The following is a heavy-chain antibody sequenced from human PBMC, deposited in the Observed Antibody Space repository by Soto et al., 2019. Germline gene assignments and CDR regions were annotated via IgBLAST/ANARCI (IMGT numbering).Heavy chain of an antibody. D-gene: IGHD2-2*03. V-gene: IGHV4-59*01. Sequence: QVQLQVSGPGLVKPSETLSLTCTVSGDSISSYAWSWIRQRPGKGLEWIGNIHYNGNTKYSTSLKTRLTMSVDTSKNHFSLKLISVTTADTAVYFCAREGNLGRWIQSLDSWGQGTLVTVSS. CDR3: AREGNLGRWIQSLDS. CDR1: GDSISSYA. CDR2: IHYNGNT. J-gene: IGHJ4*02.